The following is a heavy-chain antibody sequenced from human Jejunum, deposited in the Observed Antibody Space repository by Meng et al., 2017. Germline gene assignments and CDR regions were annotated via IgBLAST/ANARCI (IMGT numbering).Heavy chain of an antibody. CDR2: IYWDDDK. V-gene: IGHV2-5*02. D-gene: IGHD6-13*01. J-gene: IGHJ5*02. Sequence: PLNESGPTLVKPPQTLTPTCTVSGSSFTTGVVAVGWLRQPPGKALECLALIYWDDDKRYNPSLKNRLTITKDTSKNQVVLTMTNVDPVDTATYYCAHRLAYSSNYNVGWFDPWGQGTLVTVSS. CDR3: AHRLAYSSNYNVGWFDP. CDR1: GSSFTTGVVA.